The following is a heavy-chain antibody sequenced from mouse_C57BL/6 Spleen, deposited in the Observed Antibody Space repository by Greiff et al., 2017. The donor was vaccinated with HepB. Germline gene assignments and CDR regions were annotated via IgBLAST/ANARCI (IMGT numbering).Heavy chain of an antibody. CDR1: GFTFSSYT. D-gene: IGHD2-1*01. V-gene: IGHV5-9*01. CDR3: ARQGYGKNWYFDV. J-gene: IGHJ1*03. Sequence: EVKLMESGGGLVKPGGSLKLSCAASGFTFSSYTMSWVRQTPEKRLEWVATISGGGGNTYYPDSVKGRFTISRDNAKNTLYLQMSSLRSEDTALYYCARQGYGKNWYFDVWGTGTTVTVSS. CDR2: ISGGGGNT.